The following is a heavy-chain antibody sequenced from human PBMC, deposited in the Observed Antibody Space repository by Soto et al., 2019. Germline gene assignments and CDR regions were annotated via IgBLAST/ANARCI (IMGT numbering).Heavy chain of an antibody. Sequence: ASVKVSCKASGYTFTGYYMHWVRQAPGQGLEWMGWINPNSGGTNYAQKFQGWVTMTRDTSISTAYMELSRLRSDDTAVYYCARDFGYCSSTSCIEDNWFDPWGQGTLVTV. V-gene: IGHV1-2*04. CDR2: INPNSGGT. J-gene: IGHJ5*02. CDR1: GYTFTGYY. CDR3: ARDFGYCSSTSCIEDNWFDP. D-gene: IGHD2-2*01.